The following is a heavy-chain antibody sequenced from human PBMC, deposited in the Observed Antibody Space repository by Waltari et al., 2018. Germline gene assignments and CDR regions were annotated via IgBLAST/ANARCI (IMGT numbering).Heavy chain of an antibody. CDR3: ARDPSPAGT. D-gene: IGHD6-13*01. CDR1: GFTVSGYA. J-gene: IGHJ5*02. Sequence: EVQLLESGGGFVLRGGSLRLSCAASGFTVSGYALSWVRQAPGKGLEWVSAISGSADSTYYADSVKGRFTISRDNSKNTLYLQMNSLTAEDTAVYYCARDPSPAGTWGQGTLVTVSS. CDR2: ISGSADST. V-gene: IGHV3-23*01.